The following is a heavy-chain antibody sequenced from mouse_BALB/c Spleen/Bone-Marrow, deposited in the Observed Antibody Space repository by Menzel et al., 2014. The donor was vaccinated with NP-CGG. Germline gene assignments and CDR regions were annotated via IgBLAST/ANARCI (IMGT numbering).Heavy chain of an antibody. D-gene: IGHD2-14*01. CDR1: GFSLTSYG. V-gene: IGHV2-9*02. Sequence: VKLMESGPGLVAPSQSLSITCTVSGFSLTSYGVHWVRQPPGKGLEWLGVIWAGGSTNYNSALMSRLSISKDNSKGQVFLKMNSLQTDDTAMYYCARVIRYESYFDYWGQGTTLTVSS. CDR2: IWAGGST. CDR3: ARVIRYESYFDY. J-gene: IGHJ2*01.